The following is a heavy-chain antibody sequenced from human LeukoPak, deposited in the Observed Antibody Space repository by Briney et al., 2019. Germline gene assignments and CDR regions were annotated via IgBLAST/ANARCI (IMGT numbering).Heavy chain of an antibody. Sequence: ASVKVSCKTSGYTFSYYYIHWVRQAPGQGLEWMGIINPSGGSTSYAQKFQGRVTMTRDMSTSTVYMELSSLRSEDTAVYYCAREDATKRYNWFDPWGQGTLVTVSS. V-gene: IGHV1-46*01. J-gene: IGHJ5*02. CDR2: INPSGGST. CDR1: GYTFSYYY. CDR3: AREDATKRYNWFDP. D-gene: IGHD5-12*01.